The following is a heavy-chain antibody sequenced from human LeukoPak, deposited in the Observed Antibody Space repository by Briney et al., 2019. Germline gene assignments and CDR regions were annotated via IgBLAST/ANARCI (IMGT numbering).Heavy chain of an antibody. Sequence: RASVKVSCKASGYTFTGYYIHWVRQPPGQGLEWMGWINPNSGGTNSAQKFQGRVTMTRDTSISTAYMELSRLQSDDTAVYYCGWSPNTFYLDYWGQGTLVTVSS. CDR2: INPNSGGT. CDR1: GYTFTGYY. CDR3: GWSPNTFYLDY. J-gene: IGHJ4*02. V-gene: IGHV1-2*02. D-gene: IGHD2-15*01.